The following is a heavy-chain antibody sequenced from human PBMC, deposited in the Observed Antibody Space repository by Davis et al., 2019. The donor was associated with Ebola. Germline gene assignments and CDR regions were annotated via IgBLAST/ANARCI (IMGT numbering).Heavy chain of an antibody. J-gene: IGHJ6*03. CDR1: EFTFSNYG. V-gene: IGHV3-23*01. CDR2: ISAGGTAP. CDR3: VRAGYIDYASIFYNYYMDV. Sequence: GESLKISCVASEFTFSNYGMTWVRQAPGKGLEWVSSISAGGTAPYYADSVKGRFTISRDNSKNSLYLQMNSLRAEDTAVYYCVRAGYIDYASIFYNYYMDVWGKGTTVTVSS. D-gene: IGHD5-12*01.